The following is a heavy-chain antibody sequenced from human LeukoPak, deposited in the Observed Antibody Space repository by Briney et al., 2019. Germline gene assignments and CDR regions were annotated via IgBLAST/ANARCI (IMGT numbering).Heavy chain of an antibody. Sequence: GGSLRLSCAASGLTVSSNCMSWVRQAPGKGLEWVSFIYSGGNTYYADSVKGRFTISRDNSKNTVHLQMNSLRAEDTAMYYCARLHPVAALKRGWFDPWGQGTLVTVSS. CDR3: ARLHPVAALKRGWFDP. J-gene: IGHJ5*02. CDR1: GLTVSSNC. D-gene: IGHD6-19*01. V-gene: IGHV3-53*01. CDR2: IYSGGNT.